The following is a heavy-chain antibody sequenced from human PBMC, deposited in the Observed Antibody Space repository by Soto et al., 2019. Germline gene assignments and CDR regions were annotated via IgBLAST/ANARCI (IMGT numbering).Heavy chain of an antibody. CDR3: AKEKGFPLLKLDLAD. CDR2: ISSSSSYI. CDR1: GFTFSSYS. J-gene: IGHJ4*02. Sequence: PGGSLRLSCAASGFTFSSYSMNWVRQAPGKGLEWVSSISSSSSYIYYADSVKGRFTISRDNSKNTLYLQMNSLRAEDTAVYYCAKEKGFPLLKLDLADWGQGTLVTVSS. V-gene: IGHV3-21*04. D-gene: IGHD1-7*01.